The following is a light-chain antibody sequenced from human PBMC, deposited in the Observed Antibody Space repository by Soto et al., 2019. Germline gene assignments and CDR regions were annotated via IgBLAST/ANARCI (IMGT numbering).Light chain of an antibody. Sequence: EIVLTQSPGTLSLSPGEGATLSCRASKSINSFLAWYQQRRGPAPRLLIHGASNRATCIPDRFSGSGSGTDFTLTISRLEPEDFAVYYCQQYGGSPRTFGQGTKVDIK. CDR2: GAS. CDR3: QQYGGSPRT. J-gene: IGKJ1*01. CDR1: KSINSF. V-gene: IGKV3-20*01.